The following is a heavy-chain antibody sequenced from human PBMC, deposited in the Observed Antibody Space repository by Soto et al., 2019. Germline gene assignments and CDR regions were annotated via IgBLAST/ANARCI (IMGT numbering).Heavy chain of an antibody. J-gene: IGHJ4*02. CDR1: GGTFSSYT. CDR2: IIPILGIA. CDR3: ARGVRYSYGSDY. Sequence: QVQLVQSGAEVKKPGSSVKVSCKASGGTFSSYTISWVRQAPGQGLEWMGRIIPILGIANYAQKFQGRVTXXAXESTSTAYMELSSLRSEDTAVYYCARGVRYSYGSDYWGQGTLVTVSS. D-gene: IGHD5-18*01. V-gene: IGHV1-69*02.